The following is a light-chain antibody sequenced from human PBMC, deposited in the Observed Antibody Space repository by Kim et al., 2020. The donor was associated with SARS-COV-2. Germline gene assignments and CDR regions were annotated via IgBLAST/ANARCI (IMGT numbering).Light chain of an antibody. CDR3: QAWDSA. V-gene: IGLV3-1*01. J-gene: IGLJ3*02. CDR1: KLGDKY. Sequence: SYELTQPPSVSVSPGQTASITCSGDKLGDKYACWYQQKPGQSPVLVIYQDSKRPSGIPERFSGSNSGNTATLTISGTQAMDEADYYCQAWDSAFGGGTQL. CDR2: QDS.